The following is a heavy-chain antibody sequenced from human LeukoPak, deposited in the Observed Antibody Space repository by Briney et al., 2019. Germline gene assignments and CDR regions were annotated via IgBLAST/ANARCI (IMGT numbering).Heavy chain of an antibody. J-gene: IGHJ3*02. Sequence: NSGGSLRLSCAASGFTFRDYTMNWVRQAPGKGLEWVSAISKSSTYIKYADSVKGRFTVSRDNAKNSLYPQMNSLRAEDTAVYYCARDVSVDDALEIWGQGTMVTVSS. V-gene: IGHV3-21*01. CDR2: ISKSSTYI. D-gene: IGHD2-8*01. CDR3: ARDVSVDDALEI. CDR1: GFTFRDYT.